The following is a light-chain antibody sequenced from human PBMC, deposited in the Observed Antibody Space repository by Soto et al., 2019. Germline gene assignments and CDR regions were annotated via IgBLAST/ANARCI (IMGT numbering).Light chain of an antibody. J-gene: IGKJ4*01. CDR1: QSISSW. Sequence: DIQMTQSPSTLSASVGDRVTITCRASQSISSWLAWYQQKPGKAPKLLIYDASSLESGVPSRFSSSGSGTEFTLSISSLQPDDFATHYCQQYNSYSPAFGGGTKVEIK. CDR2: DAS. CDR3: QQYNSYSPA. V-gene: IGKV1-5*01.